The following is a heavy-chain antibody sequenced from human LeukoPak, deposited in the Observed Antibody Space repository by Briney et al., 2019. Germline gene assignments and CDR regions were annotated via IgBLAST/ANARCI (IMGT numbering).Heavy chain of an antibody. J-gene: IGHJ4*02. CDR1: GDSITSSSYY. CDR2: ISHGGST. V-gene: IGHV4-39*07. CDR3: LNFIASTIMNY. Sequence: SETLSLTCTVSGDSITSSSYYWGWIRQPPGKGLEWIGTISHGGSTYYNPSLKSRVSISGDTSKTQFSLTLSSVTAADTAVHYCLNFIASTIMNYWGQGALVIVSS. D-gene: IGHD5/OR15-5a*01.